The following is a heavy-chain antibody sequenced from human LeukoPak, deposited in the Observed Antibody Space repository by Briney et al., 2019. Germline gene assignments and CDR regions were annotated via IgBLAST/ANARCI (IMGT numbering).Heavy chain of an antibody. Sequence: ASVKVSCKVSGYTLTELSMHWVRQAPGKGLEWMGGFDPEDGETIYAQKFQGRVTMTEDTSTDTAYMELSSLGSEDTAVYYCATVKAAAGTRGTFDYWGQGTLVTVSS. CDR2: FDPEDGET. D-gene: IGHD6-13*01. CDR3: ATVKAAAGTRGTFDY. J-gene: IGHJ4*02. CDR1: GYTLTELS. V-gene: IGHV1-24*01.